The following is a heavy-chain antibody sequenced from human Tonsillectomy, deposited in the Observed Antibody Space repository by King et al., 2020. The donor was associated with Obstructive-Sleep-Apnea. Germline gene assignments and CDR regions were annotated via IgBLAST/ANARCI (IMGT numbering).Heavy chain of an antibody. Sequence: VQLVESGGGLVQPGGSLRLSCAASGFTFSSYDMHWVRHATGKGLEWVSVIGSAGDPHYADSVKGRFTISRENAKNSLHLQMNSLRAGDTAVYYCTRGGLDFWSGFSGMDVWGQGTTVTVSS. V-gene: IGHV3-13*05. J-gene: IGHJ6*02. D-gene: IGHD3-3*01. CDR3: TRGGLDFWSGFSGMDV. CDR2: IGSAGDP. CDR1: GFTFSSYD.